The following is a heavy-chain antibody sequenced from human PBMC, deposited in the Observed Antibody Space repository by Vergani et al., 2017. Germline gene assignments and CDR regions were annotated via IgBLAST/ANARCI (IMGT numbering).Heavy chain of an antibody. CDR1: GGSFSGYY. J-gene: IGHJ6*03. V-gene: IGHV4-34*01. D-gene: IGHD3-3*01. CDR2: INHSGST. CDR3: ARVQELYDFWSGYRVRYYYYMDV. Sequence: QVQLQQWGGGLLKPSETLSLTCAVYGGSFSGYYWSWIRQPPGKGLEWIGEINHSGSTNYNPSLKSRVTISVDTSKNQFSLKLSSVTAADTAVYYCARVQELYDFWSGYRVRYYYYMDVWGKXP.